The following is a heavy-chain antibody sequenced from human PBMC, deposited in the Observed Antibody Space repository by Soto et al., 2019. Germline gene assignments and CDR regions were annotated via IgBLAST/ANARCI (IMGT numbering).Heavy chain of an antibody. V-gene: IGHV3-30-3*01. CDR3: ASMNTAMVKNWFDP. CDR1: GFTFSSYA. Sequence: QVQLVESGGGVVQPGRSVRLSCAASGFTFSSYAMHWVRQAPGKGLEWVAVISYDGSNKYYADSVKGRFTISRDNSKNTLYLQMNSLRAEDTAVYYCASMNTAMVKNWFDPWGQGTLVTVSS. CDR2: ISYDGSNK. J-gene: IGHJ5*02. D-gene: IGHD5-18*01.